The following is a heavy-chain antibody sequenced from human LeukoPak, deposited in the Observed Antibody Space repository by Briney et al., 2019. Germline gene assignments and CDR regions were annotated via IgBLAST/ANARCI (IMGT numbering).Heavy chain of an antibody. CDR3: AKDWLLVV. V-gene: IGHV3-30*04. CDR1: GFTFSSYA. J-gene: IGHJ3*01. Sequence: GRSLRLSCAASGFTFSSYAMHWVRQAPGKGLEWVAVISYDGSNKYYADSVMGRFTISRDNSKNTLYLQMNSLRAEDTAVYYCAKDWLLVVWGQGTMVTVSS. D-gene: IGHD2-8*02. CDR2: ISYDGSNK.